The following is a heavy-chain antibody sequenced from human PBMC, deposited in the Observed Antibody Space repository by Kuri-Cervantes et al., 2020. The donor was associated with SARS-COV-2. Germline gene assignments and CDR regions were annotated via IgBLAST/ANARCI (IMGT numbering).Heavy chain of an antibody. CDR3: TTRNGVLYYYYYYMDV. V-gene: IGHV3-73*01. D-gene: IGHD3-10*01. Sequence: GGSLRLSCEVSGFLFSASAIHWVRQASGKGLEWVGRVRGKANNYATAYAASVKGRFTISGDDSKNTLYLQMNSLKTEDTAVYYCTTRNGVLYYYYYYMDVWGKGTTVTVSS. CDR1: GFLFSASA. J-gene: IGHJ6*03. CDR2: VRGKANNYAT.